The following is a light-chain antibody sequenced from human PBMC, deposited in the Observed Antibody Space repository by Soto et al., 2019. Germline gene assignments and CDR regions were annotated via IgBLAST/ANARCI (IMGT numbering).Light chain of an antibody. J-gene: IGKJ1*01. CDR2: GAS. Sequence: EIVLTQSPGPLSLSPGERATLSCRASQSVSSSYLAWYQQKPGQAPRLRIYGASRRATGNPGRFSASGSGPDFTLTTNRLEPEDFAVYYCQQYGSSPRTFGQGTKVAIK. V-gene: IGKV3-20*01. CDR3: QQYGSSPRT. CDR1: QSVSSSY.